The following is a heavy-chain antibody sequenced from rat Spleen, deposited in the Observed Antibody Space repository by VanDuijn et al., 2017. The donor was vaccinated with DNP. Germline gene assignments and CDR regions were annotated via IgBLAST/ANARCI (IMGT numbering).Heavy chain of an antibody. CDR2: ISTGGHNT. D-gene: IGHD3-1*01. Sequence: EVQLVESGGGLVQPGRSLILSCAASGFTFINYDMVWVRQSPTKGLEWVASISTGGHNTYYRDSVKGRSTISRDDAKSSLYLQMNSLKSEDTATYYCARGSTSIYWYFDFWGPGTMVTVSS. CDR3: ARGSTSIYWYFDF. J-gene: IGHJ1*01. CDR1: GFTFINYD. V-gene: IGHV5-25*01.